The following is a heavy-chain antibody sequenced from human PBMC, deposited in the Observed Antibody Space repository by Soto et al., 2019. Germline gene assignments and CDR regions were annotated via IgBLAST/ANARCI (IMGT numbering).Heavy chain of an antibody. CDR3: ARDRFGEGLGY. CDR2: IYSGGST. Sequence: EVQLVETGGGLIQPGGSLRLSCAASGFTVSSNYRSGFRQAPGKGLEWVSVIYSGGSTYYADSVKGRFTISRDNSKNTLYLQMNSLRAEDTAVYYCARDRFGEGLGYWGQGTLVTVSS. V-gene: IGHV3-53*02. D-gene: IGHD3-10*01. J-gene: IGHJ4*02. CDR1: GFTVSSNY.